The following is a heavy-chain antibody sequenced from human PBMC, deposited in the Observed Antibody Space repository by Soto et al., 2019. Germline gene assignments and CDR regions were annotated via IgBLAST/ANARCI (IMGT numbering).Heavy chain of an antibody. CDR3: ARMYSSGSGWFHP. V-gene: IGHV4-31*03. Sequence: SEPLSLTCSVSGYSITAGGYYWSWIRQHPGKGLEWIGSFYSSGSIIYNPSLKSRVSISGDTSRNQFSMTLTSVTAADTALYYCARMYSSGSGWFHPWGQGTLVTVSS. CDR2: FYSSGSI. CDR1: GYSITAGGYY. D-gene: IGHD3-22*01. J-gene: IGHJ5*02.